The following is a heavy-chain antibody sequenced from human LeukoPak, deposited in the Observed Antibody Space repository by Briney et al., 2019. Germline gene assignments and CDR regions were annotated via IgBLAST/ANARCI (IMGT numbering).Heavy chain of an antibody. J-gene: IGHJ4*02. D-gene: IGHD6-6*01. CDR1: GFTFSDYD. Sequence: GGSLRLSCAASGFTFSDYDIHWVRQAPGKGLEWVAFIRYDGSNKYHADSVKGRFTISRDNSKNTLYLQMNSLRAEDTAVYYCAKGFSSSSAYWGQGTLVTVSS. CDR3: AKGFSSSSAY. CDR2: IRYDGSNK. V-gene: IGHV3-30*02.